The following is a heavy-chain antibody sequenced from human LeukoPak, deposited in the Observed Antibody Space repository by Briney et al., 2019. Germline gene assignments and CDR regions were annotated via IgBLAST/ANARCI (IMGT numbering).Heavy chain of an antibody. D-gene: IGHD3-10*01. CDR1: GYTFTSYG. Sequence: ASVKVSCKASGYTFTSYGISWVRQAPGQGLEWMGWISAYNGNTNYAQKLQGRVTMTTDTSTSTAYMELRSLRSDDTAVYYCARADYGSGSYYPLDYWGQGTLVTVSS. J-gene: IGHJ4*02. CDR2: ISAYNGNT. CDR3: ARADYGSGSYYPLDY. V-gene: IGHV1-18*01.